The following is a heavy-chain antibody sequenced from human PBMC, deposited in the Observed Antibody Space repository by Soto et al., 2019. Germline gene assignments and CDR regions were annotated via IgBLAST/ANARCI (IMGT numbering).Heavy chain of an antibody. CDR3: ARHDWNGVDY. J-gene: IGHJ4*02. Sequence: QMQLQESGPGLVKPSETLSLTCTVSGGSISRNSYYWGWIRQPPGKGLEWIGSIYYSGSTYYNPSLKSRVTISVDTSKNQSSLTLSSVTAADTAVYYCARHDWNGVDYWGQGTLVTVSS. CDR1: GGSISRNSYY. V-gene: IGHV4-39*01. CDR2: IYYSGST. D-gene: IGHD1-1*01.